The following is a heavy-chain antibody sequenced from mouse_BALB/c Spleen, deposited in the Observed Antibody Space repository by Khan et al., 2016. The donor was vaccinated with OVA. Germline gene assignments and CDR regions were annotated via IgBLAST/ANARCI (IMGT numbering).Heavy chain of an antibody. Sequence: EVQLVESGPGLVKPSQSLSLTCTVTGYSITSDYAWNWIRQFPGNKLEWMGYIHYSGSTSYNPSLKSRISITRDSSKNQFFLHLNSVTSEDTATYYCARWFAYWGQGTLVTVSA. CDR2: IHYSGST. CDR3: ARWFAY. J-gene: IGHJ3*01. CDR1: GYSITSDYA. V-gene: IGHV3-2*02.